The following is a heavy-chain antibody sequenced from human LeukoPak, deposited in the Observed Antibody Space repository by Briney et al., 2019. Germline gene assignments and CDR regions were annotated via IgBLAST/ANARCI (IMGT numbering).Heavy chain of an antibody. CDR1: GYTLTELS. J-gene: IGHJ6*02. V-gene: IGHV1-24*01. Sequence: VASVKVSCKVSGYTLTELSMHWVRQAPGKGLEWMGGFDPEDGETIYAQKFQGRVTMTRNTSISTAYMELSSLRSEDTAVYYCARGWLGEGDRRAAGYYGMDVWGQGTTVTVSS. D-gene: IGHD6-25*01. CDR3: ARGWLGEGDRRAAGYYGMDV. CDR2: FDPEDGET.